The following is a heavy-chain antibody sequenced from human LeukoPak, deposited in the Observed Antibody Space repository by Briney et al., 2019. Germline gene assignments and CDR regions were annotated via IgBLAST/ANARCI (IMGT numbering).Heavy chain of an antibody. D-gene: IGHD5-18*01. J-gene: IGHJ4*02. CDR1: GGSFSGYY. Sequence: SETLSLTCAVYGGSFSGYYWSWIRQPPGKGLEWIGEINHSGSTNYNPSLKSRVTISVDTSKNQFSLKLSSVTAADTAVYYCAREPRGYSYGYFDYWGQGTLVTVSS. CDR2: INHSGST. CDR3: AREPRGYSYGYFDY. V-gene: IGHV4-34*01.